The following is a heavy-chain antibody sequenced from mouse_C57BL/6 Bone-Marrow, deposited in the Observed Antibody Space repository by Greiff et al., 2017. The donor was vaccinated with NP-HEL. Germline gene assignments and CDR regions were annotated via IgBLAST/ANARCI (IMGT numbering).Heavy chain of an antibody. V-gene: IGHV5-6*01. CDR3: ARHAHYYAMDY. J-gene: IGHJ4*01. CDR2: ISSGGSYT. Sequence: VQLKESGGDLVKPGGSLKLSCAASGFTFSSYGMSWVRQTPDKRLEWVATISSGGSYTYYPDSVKGRFTISRDNAKNTLYLQMSSLKSEDTAMYYCARHAHYYAMDYWGQGTSVTVSS. CDR1: GFTFSSYG.